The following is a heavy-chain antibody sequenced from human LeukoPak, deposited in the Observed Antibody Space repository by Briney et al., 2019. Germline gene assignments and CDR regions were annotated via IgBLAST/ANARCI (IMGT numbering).Heavy chain of an antibody. D-gene: IGHD3-22*01. V-gene: IGHV3-15*01. J-gene: IGHJ3*02. CDR3: VVITRGDAFDI. CDR2: IKSKTDGGTT. CDR1: GFPISNAW. Sequence: GGSLRLSCAASGFPISNAWMSWVRHAPGKGLELAGRIKSKTDGGTTDYAATVKGRFTISRDDSKHTLYLQMNSLKTEDTAVYYCVVITRGDAFDIWGQGTMVTVSS.